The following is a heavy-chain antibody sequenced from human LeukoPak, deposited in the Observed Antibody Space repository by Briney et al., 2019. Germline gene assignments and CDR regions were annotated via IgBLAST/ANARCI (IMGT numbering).Heavy chain of an antibody. J-gene: IGHJ4*02. CDR1: GYSFSIYG. CDR3: VRCGAAVTTHFSH. D-gene: IGHD4-17*01. V-gene: IGHV1-18*01. CDR2: ISASDGTT. Sequence: ASVKVSCKASGYSFSIYGITWARQAPGQGLEYLGWISASDGTTNYAQKVQDRVTMTTDTSTSTAYLELRSLRSEDTAVYYCVRCGAAVTTHFSHWGQGTLVTVSS.